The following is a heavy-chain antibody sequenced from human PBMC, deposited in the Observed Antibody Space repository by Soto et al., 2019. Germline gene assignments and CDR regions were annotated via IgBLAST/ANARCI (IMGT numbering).Heavy chain of an antibody. CDR1: GYTFTSYG. CDR2: ISAYNGNT. D-gene: IGHD3-10*01. Sequence: QVQLVQSGAEVKKPGASVKVSCKASGYTFTSYGISWVRQAPGQGLEWMGWISAYNGNTNYAQKLQGTVTMTTDTSKSTAYMELRSLRSDDTAVYYCARNLWFGELLIDAFDIWGQGTMVTVSS. CDR3: ARNLWFGELLIDAFDI. J-gene: IGHJ3*02. V-gene: IGHV1-18*01.